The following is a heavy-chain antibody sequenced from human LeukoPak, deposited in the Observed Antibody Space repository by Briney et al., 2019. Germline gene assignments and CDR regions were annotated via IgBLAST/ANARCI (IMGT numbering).Heavy chain of an antibody. CDR3: AGGSSGDRAPDAFDI. D-gene: IGHD3-22*01. Sequence: GGSLRLSCAASVFTFRIYGMHWVRQAPGKALEWVAVISYDGSNKYYADSVKGRFTISRDNSKNTLYLQMNSLRAEDTAVYYCAGGSSGDRAPDAFDIWGQGTMVTVSS. CDR1: VFTFRIYG. CDR2: ISYDGSNK. J-gene: IGHJ3*02. V-gene: IGHV3-30*03.